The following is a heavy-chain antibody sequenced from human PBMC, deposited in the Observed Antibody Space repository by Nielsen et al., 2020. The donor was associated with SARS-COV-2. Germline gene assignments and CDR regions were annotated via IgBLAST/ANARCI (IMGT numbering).Heavy chain of an antibody. CDR2: INHSGST. D-gene: IGHD2-2*02. CDR1: GGSFSGYY. Sequence: SETLSLTCAVYGGSFSGYYWSWIRQAPGKGLEWIGEINHSGSTNYNPSLKSRVTISVDTSKNQFSLKLSSVTAADTAVYYCARDPIYNWFDPWGQGTLVTVSS. J-gene: IGHJ5*02. CDR3: ARDPIYNWFDP. V-gene: IGHV4-34*01.